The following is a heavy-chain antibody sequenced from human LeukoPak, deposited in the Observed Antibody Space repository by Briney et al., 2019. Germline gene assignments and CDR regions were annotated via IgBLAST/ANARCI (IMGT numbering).Heavy chain of an antibody. CDR2: ISGSGGST. V-gene: IGHV3-23*01. CDR1: GSTFSSYA. J-gene: IGHJ4*02. D-gene: IGHD3-3*01. Sequence: GGSLRLSCAASGSTFSSYAMSWVRQAPGKGLEWVSAISGSGGSTYYVDSVKGRFTISRDNSKNTLYLQMNSLRAEDTAVYYCAKDESRLRFLEWLLYYFDYWGQGTLVTVSS. CDR3: AKDESRLRFLEWLLYYFDY.